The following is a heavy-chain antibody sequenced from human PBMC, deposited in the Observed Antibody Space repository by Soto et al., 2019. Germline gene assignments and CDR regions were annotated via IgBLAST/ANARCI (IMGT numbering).Heavy chain of an antibody. Sequence: ASVKVSCKASGYTFTSYGISWVRQAPGQGLEWMGWISAYNGNTNYAQKLQGRVTMTTDTSTSTAYMELRSLRSDDTAVYYCAREMEGGGAKYYYMDGWGKGTTVTVSS. CDR1: GYTFTSYG. CDR3: AREMEGGGAKYYYMDG. J-gene: IGHJ6*03. CDR2: ISAYNGNT. D-gene: IGHD1-1*01. V-gene: IGHV1-18*01.